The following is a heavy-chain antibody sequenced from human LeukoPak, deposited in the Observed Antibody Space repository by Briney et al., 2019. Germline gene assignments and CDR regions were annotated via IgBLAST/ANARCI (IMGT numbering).Heavy chain of an antibody. V-gene: IGHV1-46*01. D-gene: IGHD2-15*01. J-gene: IGHJ5*02. CDR3: AREGRFWSGGICYVWFDP. CDR2: INPSGTTT. CDR1: GYTFTTHY. Sequence: GASVKVSCKASGYTFTTHYMHWVRQAPGQGLEWMGLINPSGTTTNYAQKLQGRVTMTTDTSTSTAYMELRSLRSDDTAVYYCAREGRFWSGGICYVWFDPWGQGTLVTVSS.